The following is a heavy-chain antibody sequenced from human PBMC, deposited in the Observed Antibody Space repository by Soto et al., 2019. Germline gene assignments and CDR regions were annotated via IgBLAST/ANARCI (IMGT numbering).Heavy chain of an antibody. Sequence: ASVKVSCKVSGYTLTELSMHWVRQAPGKGLEWMGGFDPDDGETIYAQKFQGRVTMTEDTSTDTAYMELSSLRSEDTAVYYCVNYYDSSGYDWFDSWGQGTLVTVSS. V-gene: IGHV1-24*01. CDR2: FDPDDGET. CDR1: GYTLTELS. CDR3: VNYYDSSGYDWFDS. J-gene: IGHJ5*01. D-gene: IGHD3-22*01.